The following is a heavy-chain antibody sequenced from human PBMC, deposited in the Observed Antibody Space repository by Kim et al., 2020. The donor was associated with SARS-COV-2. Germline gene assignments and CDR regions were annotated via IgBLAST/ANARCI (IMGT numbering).Heavy chain of an antibody. CDR2: IYYSGST. V-gene: IGHV4-59*13. CDR3: ARDPLGYKQFDY. J-gene: IGHJ4*02. CDR1: GGSINSYY. D-gene: IGHD6-25*01. Sequence: SETLSLTCTISGGSINSYYWSWIRQHPGKELEWIGFIYYSGSTNYNPSLKTRVNISLDTSKNQFYLKLTSVTAADTAVYYCARDPLGYKQFDYWGQGTL.